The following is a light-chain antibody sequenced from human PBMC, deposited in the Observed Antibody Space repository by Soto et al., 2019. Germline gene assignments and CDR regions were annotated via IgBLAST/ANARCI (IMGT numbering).Light chain of an antibody. Sequence: EIVMTQSPATLSVSPGERATLSCRASQSVSNNLAWYQQKPGQAPRLLFYGASTRATGIPARFSGSGSGTEFTLTISSLQSEDFAVYYCQQYDNWLGTFGQGTKVDIK. CDR3: QQYDNWLGT. CDR1: QSVSNN. V-gene: IGKV3-15*01. CDR2: GAS. J-gene: IGKJ1*01.